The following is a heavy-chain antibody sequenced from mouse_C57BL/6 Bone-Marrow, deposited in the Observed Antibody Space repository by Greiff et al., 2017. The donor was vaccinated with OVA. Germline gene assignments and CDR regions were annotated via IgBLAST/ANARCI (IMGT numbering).Heavy chain of an antibody. D-gene: IGHD2-1*01. CDR1: GFTFSSYA. CDR2: ISSGGDYI. CDR3: TRLLDAMDY. V-gene: IGHV5-9-1*02. J-gene: IGHJ4*01. Sequence: EVKLMESGEGLVKPGGSLKLSCAASGFTFSSYAMSWVRQTPEKRLEWVAYISSGGDYIYYADTVKGRFTISRDNARNTLYLQISSLKSEETAMYYCTRLLDAMDYRGQETSVTVSS.